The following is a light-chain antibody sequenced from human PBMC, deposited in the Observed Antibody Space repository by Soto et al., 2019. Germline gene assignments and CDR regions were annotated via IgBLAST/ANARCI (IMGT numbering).Light chain of an antibody. CDR1: QSVSSY. CDR3: QQRSDWPRT. J-gene: IGKJ4*01. CDR2: DAS. Sequence: EIVLTQSPTTLSLSPGARATLPCRASQSVSSYFAWYQQNPGQAPRLLIYDASTRAAGIPARFSGSGSGTDFTLTISSLEPEDFAVYYCQQRSDWPRTFGGGTKVEIK. V-gene: IGKV3-11*01.